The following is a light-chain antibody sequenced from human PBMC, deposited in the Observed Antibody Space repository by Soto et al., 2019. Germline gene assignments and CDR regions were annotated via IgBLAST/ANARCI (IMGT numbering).Light chain of an antibody. J-gene: IGKJ1*01. CDR3: QQYDGYPWT. CDR2: RAS. V-gene: IGKV1-5*03. CDR1: QSISSW. Sequence: DIEITQSPSTLSASVGDRVTITCRTSQSISSWLAWYQQKPGKAPKILIYRASYLESGVPSRFRGSGSGTEFTLTIGYLQPDDFATYYCQQYDGYPWTFGQGTKVDIK.